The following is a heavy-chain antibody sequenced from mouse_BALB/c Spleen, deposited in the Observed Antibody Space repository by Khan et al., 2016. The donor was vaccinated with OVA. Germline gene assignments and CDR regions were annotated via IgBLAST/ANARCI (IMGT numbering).Heavy chain of an antibody. D-gene: IGHD2-3*01. CDR2: INTNTGEP. CDR1: GYTFTNYG. J-gene: IGHJ4*01. Sequence: QIQLVQSGPELKKPGETVKISCKASGYTFTNYGMNWVKKAPGKGLKWMGWINTNTGEPTYGEEFKGRFAFSLETSASTAYLQINNLKNDDTATXFCARSRWLLPAMDYWGQGTSVTVSS. V-gene: IGHV9-3*02. CDR3: ARSRWLLPAMDY.